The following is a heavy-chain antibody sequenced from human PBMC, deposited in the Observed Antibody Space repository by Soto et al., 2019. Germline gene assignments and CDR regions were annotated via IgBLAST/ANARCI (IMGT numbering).Heavy chain of an antibody. CDR3: ARVTPGGYFDY. J-gene: IGHJ4*02. Sequence: SVKVSCKASGDTFSSYAISWVRQAPGQGLEWMGGIIPKFNTIDHGQKFQGRVTIAADKSTSTAYMELSSLRSDDTAVYYCARVTPGGYFDYWPQGTLVTVSS. CDR1: GDTFSSYA. D-gene: IGHD1-26*01. CDR2: IIPKFNTI. V-gene: IGHV1-69*06.